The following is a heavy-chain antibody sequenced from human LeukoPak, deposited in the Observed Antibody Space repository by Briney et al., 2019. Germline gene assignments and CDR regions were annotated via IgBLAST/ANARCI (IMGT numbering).Heavy chain of an antibody. CDR1: GGSISSYY. V-gene: IGHV4-59*01. J-gene: IGHJ5*02. Sequence: SETLSLTCTVSGGSISSYYWSWIRQPPGKGLEWIGYIYYSGSTNYNSSLKSRVTISVDTSKNQFSLKLSSVTAADTAVYYCARSSGSYWNWFDPWGQGTLVAVSS. CDR2: IYYSGST. CDR3: ARSSGSYWNWFDP. D-gene: IGHD1-26*01.